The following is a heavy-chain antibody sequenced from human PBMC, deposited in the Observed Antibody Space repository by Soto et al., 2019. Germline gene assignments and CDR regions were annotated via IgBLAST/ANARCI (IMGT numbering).Heavy chain of an antibody. CDR1: GYTFTNYA. CDR2: INVGYGNT. CDR3: AREYCSSSTSCYSWFDP. J-gene: IGHJ5*02. V-gene: IGHV1-3*01. D-gene: IGHD2-2*01. Sequence: ASVKVSCKASGYTFTNYAMHWVRQAPGQRLEWMGWINVGYGNTKYSQKFQARFTITRDTSASTAYMELSSLRSEDTAVYYCAREYCSSSTSCYSWFDPWGQGTLVTAPQ.